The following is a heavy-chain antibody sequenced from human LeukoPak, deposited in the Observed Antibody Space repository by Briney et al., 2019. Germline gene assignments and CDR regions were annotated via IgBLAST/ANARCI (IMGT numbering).Heavy chain of an antibody. Sequence: PGESLKISCKASGYSFTTYWISWVRQMPGKGLERMGTIDPSDSYTNYSPSFRGHVTLSADKSISTAYLQWTSLKAPDTAMYYCARHCSSTSCYLDVWGQGTTVTVSS. CDR3: ARHCSSTSCYLDV. CDR1: GYSFTTYW. V-gene: IGHV5-10-1*01. D-gene: IGHD2-2*01. J-gene: IGHJ6*02. CDR2: IDPSDSYT.